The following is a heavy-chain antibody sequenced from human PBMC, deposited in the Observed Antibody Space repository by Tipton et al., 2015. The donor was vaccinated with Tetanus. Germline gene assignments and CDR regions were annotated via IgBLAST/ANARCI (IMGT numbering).Heavy chain of an antibody. CDR2: VSWNSGTI. D-gene: IGHD6-19*01. CDR3: AREPISSGRLDY. V-gene: IGHV3-9*01. CDR1: GFNFHDFA. J-gene: IGHJ4*02. Sequence: SLRLSCSASGFNFHDFAMHWVRQAPGKGLEWVSSVSWNSGTIGYADSVQGRITISRDNARNSLYLQMDSLRTEDTALYYCAREPISSGRLDYWGQGTLVTVSS.